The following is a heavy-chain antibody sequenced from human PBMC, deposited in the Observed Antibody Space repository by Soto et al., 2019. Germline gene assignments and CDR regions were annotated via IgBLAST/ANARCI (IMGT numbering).Heavy chain of an antibody. J-gene: IGHJ4*02. V-gene: IGHV1-18*04. CDR3: SGAQAGDIVATMTCLVY. Sequence: ASVKVSCKASGYTFPSYGISWVRPAAGQGIECVRRNSAYNSNTNDEHTIHVIVTMTTDTSTSTANMELRRLRSDDTAVYYCSGAQAGDIVATMTCLVYWGQGTLVTVSS. CDR1: GYTFPSYG. D-gene: IGHD5-12*01. CDR2: NSAYNSNT.